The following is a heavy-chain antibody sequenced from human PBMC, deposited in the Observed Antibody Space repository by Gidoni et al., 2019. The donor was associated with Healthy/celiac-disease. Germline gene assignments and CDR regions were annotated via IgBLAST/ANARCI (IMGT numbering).Heavy chain of an antibody. CDR3: ARGNDYAPSYGMDV. V-gene: IGHV4-38-2*01. D-gene: IGHD4-17*01. CDR1: GYSISSGYY. J-gene: IGHJ6*02. CDR2: IYHSGSP. Sequence: QVQLQESGPGLVKPSETLSLTCAVSGYSISSGYYWGWIRQPPGKGLEWIGSIYHSGSPYYNPSLKSRVTISVDTSKNQFSLKLSSVTAADTAVYYCARGNDYAPSYGMDVWGQGTTVTVSS.